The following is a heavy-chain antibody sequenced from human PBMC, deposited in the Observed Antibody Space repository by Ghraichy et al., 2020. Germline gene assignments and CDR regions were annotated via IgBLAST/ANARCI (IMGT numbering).Heavy chain of an antibody. V-gene: IGHV3-21*01. J-gene: IGHJ6*02. D-gene: IGHD6-19*01. CDR3: SRGGGAGTPVLYHMDV. CDR1: GLMFSPNT. Sequence: SLNISCVASGLMFSPNTMNWVRQAPGKGLEWLSSISSSTRYIYYADSVKGRFTISRDNAQNSLYLQMNSLRAEDTAVYYCSRGGGAGTPVLYHMDVWGLGTTVTVSS. CDR2: ISSSTRYI.